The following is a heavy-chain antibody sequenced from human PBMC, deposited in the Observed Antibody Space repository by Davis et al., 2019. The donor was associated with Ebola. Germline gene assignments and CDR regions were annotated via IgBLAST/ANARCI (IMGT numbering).Heavy chain of an antibody. D-gene: IGHD2-2*01. Sequence: ASVKVSCKASGYTFSSYDINWVRQATGQGLEWMGWLNPNSGNTGYAQKFQGRVTMTRDTSISTAYMELSNLRSEDTAVYYCARGSTGWFDPWGPGILVTVSS. CDR3: ARGSTGWFDP. V-gene: IGHV1-8*01. CDR1: GYTFSSYD. J-gene: IGHJ5*02. CDR2: LNPNSGNT.